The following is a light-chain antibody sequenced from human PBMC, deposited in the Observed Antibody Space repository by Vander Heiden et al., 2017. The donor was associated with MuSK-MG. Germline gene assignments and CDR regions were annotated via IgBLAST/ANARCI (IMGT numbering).Light chain of an antibody. Sequence: DIQLTQSPSFLSASVGDRVTITCRASQGISSYLAWYQQKPGKAPNLLIYGASTLQSGVTSRFSGSESATEFTLTISSLQPEDFATYYCQQFNSYPFTFGGGTRVDIK. J-gene: IGKJ4*01. CDR2: GAS. CDR1: QGISSY. V-gene: IGKV1-9*01. CDR3: QQFNSYPFT.